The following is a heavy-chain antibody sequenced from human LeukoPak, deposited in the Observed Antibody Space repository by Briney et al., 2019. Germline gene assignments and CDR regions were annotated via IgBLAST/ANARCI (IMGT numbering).Heavy chain of an antibody. CDR3: ARDVATTGWYTSDY. V-gene: IGHV6-1*01. J-gene: IGHJ4*02. CDR2: TYYRSKWYS. D-gene: IGHD6-19*01. CDR1: GDSVSSINGA. Sequence: SQTLSVTCAISGDSVSSINGAWNWVRQSPSRGLEWLGRTYYRSKWYSDYAVPIQGRISINPDTSKNQFTLHLFSVTPDDTAVYYCARDVATTGWYTSDYWGQGTRVNVSS.